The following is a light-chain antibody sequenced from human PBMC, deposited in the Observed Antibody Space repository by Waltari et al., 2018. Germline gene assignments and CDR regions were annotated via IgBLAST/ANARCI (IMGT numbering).Light chain of an antibody. CDR3: QQFHSTPIT. CDR2: WAS. V-gene: IGKV4-1*01. Sequence: DIVMTHPPDSLPVSLGERPTINCKPSQSVLYTSNNKNNLAWFQQKPGQPPKLLIYWASTRESGVPDRFSGSGSGTDFSLTISSLQAEDVAVYFCQQFHSTPITFGQGTRLEI. CDR1: QSVLYTSNNKNN. J-gene: IGKJ5*01.